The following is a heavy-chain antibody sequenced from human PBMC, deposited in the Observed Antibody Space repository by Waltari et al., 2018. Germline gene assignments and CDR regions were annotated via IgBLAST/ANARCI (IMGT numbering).Heavy chain of an antibody. V-gene: IGHV4-34*01. D-gene: IGHD5-18*01. Sequence: QVQLQQWGAGLLKPSETLSLTCAVYGGSFSGYYWSWIRQPPGKGLEWIGEINHSGSTNYNPSLKSRVTISGDTSKNQFSLKLSSVTAADTAVYYCARKKGYSYGYRGMDVWGQGTTVTVSS. CDR1: GGSFSGYY. CDR3: ARKKGYSYGYRGMDV. CDR2: INHSGST. J-gene: IGHJ6*02.